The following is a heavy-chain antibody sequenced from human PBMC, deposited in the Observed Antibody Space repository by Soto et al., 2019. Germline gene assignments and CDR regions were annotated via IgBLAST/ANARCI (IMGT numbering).Heavy chain of an antibody. CDR1: GGSIRSGDYY. D-gene: IGHD1-26*01. J-gene: IGHJ4*02. CDR3: ARVLRGVYYFDF. Sequence: SETLSLTCTVSGGSIRSGDYYWSWIRQHPGKGLEWIGHIYYGGSTYYNPSFKSRVTLSVVTSESQFSLKLSSVTAADTAVYFCARVLRGVYYFDFWGQGTLVTVS. CDR2: IYYGGST. V-gene: IGHV4-31*03.